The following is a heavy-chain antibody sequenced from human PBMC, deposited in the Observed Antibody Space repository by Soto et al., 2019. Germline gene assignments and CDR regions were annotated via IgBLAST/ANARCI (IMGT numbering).Heavy chain of an antibody. Sequence: GGSLRLSCAASGFTFSSYSMNWVRQAPGKGLEWVSSISSSSSYIYYADSVKGRFTISRDNAKNSLYLQMNSLRAEDTAVYYCARDLLRDFWSGYPYYYGMDVWGQGTTVTVSS. CDR2: ISSSSSYI. CDR1: GFTFSSYS. D-gene: IGHD3-3*01. J-gene: IGHJ6*02. V-gene: IGHV3-21*01. CDR3: ARDLLRDFWSGYPYYYGMDV.